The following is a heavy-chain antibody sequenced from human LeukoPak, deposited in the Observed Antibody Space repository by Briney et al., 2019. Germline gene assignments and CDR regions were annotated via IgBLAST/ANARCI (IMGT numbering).Heavy chain of an antibody. D-gene: IGHD5-12*01. CDR2: IHYRGTT. J-gene: IGHJ4*02. CDR1: GASINSYY. Sequence: SETLSLTCSVSGASINSYYWNWIRQSPGKGLEWLGNIHYRGTTNYNPSLKSRVTLSLDSSKSQFALKVTSVTAADTAVYYCARVRATPYWGQGTLVTVSS. CDR3: ARVRATPY. V-gene: IGHV4-59*13.